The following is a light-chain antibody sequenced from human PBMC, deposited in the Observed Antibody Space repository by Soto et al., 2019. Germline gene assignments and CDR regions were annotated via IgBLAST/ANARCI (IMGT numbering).Light chain of an antibody. CDR2: GAP. CDR3: QKYNSAPRT. V-gene: IGKV1-27*01. CDR1: QGISNY. Sequence: DIQMTQSPSSLSASVGDRVTITCRASQGISNYLAWYQQKPGKVPKLLIYGAPTLQSGVPSRFRGSGSGTDFTLTISSLQPEDVATYYCQKYNSAPRTFGQGTKVEIK. J-gene: IGKJ1*01.